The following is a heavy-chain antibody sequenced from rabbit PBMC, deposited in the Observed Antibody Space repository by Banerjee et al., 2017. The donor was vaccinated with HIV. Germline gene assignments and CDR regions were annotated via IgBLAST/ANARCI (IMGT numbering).Heavy chain of an antibody. CDR2: IYAGSSGST. CDR1: GLDFSSSYW. J-gene: IGHJ3*01. CDR3: ARDDAGVVGYDWDL. D-gene: IGHD4-2*01. Sequence: QEQLVESGGDLVKPGASMTLTCTASGLDFSSSYWICWVSQAPGKGLEWIACIYAGSSGSTQYANWAKGRFTISKISSTTVTLQMTSLTAADTATYFCARDDAGVVGYDWDLWGQGTLVTVS. V-gene: IGHV1S45*01.